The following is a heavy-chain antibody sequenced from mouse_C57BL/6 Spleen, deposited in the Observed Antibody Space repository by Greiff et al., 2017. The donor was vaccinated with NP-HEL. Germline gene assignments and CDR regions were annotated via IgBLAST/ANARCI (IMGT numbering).Heavy chain of an antibody. CDR2: IWTGGGT. CDR1: GFSLTSYA. V-gene: IGHV2-9-1*01. D-gene: IGHD2-4*01. CDR3: ARNKYYDYERVYYYAMDY. J-gene: IGHJ4*01. Sequence: DQLQESGPGLVAPSQSLSITCTVSGFSLTSYAISWVRQPPGKGLEWLGVIWTGGGTNYNSALKSRLSISKDNSKSQVFLKMNSLQTDDTARYYCARNKYYDYERVYYYAMDYWGQGTSVTVSS.